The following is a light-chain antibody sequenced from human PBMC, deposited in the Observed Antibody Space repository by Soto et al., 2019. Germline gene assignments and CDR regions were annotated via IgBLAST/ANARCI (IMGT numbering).Light chain of an antibody. CDR1: QTISPW. CDR3: QHYKTYSRA. Sequence: DIQMTQSPSTLSASVGDRATITCRASQTISPWLAWYQQSPGKAPKLLIYKASSLAGGVPSRFSGRGSGTEFTLTISSLQPYDFATYYCQHYKTYSRAFGQGTKVEIK. J-gene: IGKJ1*01. V-gene: IGKV1-5*03. CDR2: KAS.